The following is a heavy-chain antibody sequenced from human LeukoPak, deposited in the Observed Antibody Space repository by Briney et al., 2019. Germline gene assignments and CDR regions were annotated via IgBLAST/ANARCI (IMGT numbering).Heavy chain of an antibody. Sequence: PGRSLRLSCAASGFTFSSYAMHWVRQAPGKGLEWVAVISYDGSNKYYADSVKGRFTISRDNSKNTLYLQMNSLRAEDTAVYYCARDRGCSSTSCRPSDYYGMDVWGQGTTVTVSS. D-gene: IGHD2-2*01. CDR1: GFTFSSYA. V-gene: IGHV3-30-3*01. J-gene: IGHJ6*02. CDR2: ISYDGSNK. CDR3: ARDRGCSSTSCRPSDYYGMDV.